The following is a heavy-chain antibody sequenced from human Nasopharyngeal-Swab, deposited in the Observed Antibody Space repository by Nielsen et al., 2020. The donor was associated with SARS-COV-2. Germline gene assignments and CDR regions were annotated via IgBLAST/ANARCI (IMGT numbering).Heavy chain of an antibody. CDR2: IIPILGIA. CDR3: ARGNEGAAASTGYYYYGMDV. V-gene: IGHV1-69*04. J-gene: IGHJ6*02. D-gene: IGHD6-13*01. CDR1: GGTFSSYA. Sequence: SVKVSCKASGGTFSSYAISWVRQAPGQGLEWMGRIIPILGIANYAQKFQGRVTITADKSTSTAYMELSSLRSEDTAVYYCARGNEGAAASTGYYYYGMDVWGQGTTVTVSS.